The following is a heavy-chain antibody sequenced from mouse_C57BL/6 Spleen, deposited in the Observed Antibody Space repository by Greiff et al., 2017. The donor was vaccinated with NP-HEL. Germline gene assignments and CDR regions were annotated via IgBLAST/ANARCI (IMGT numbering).Heavy chain of an antibody. CDR3: ARWEKSYGYDGVDY. V-gene: IGHV1-64*01. CDR2: IHPNSGST. J-gene: IGHJ2*01. Sequence: QVQLQQPGAELVKPGASVKLSCKASGYTFTSYWMHWVKQRPGQGLEWIGMIHPNSGSTNYNEKFKSKATLTVDKSSSTAYMQLSSLTSEDSAVYYCARWEKSYGYDGVDYWGQGTTLTVSS. CDR1: GYTFTSYW. D-gene: IGHD2-2*01.